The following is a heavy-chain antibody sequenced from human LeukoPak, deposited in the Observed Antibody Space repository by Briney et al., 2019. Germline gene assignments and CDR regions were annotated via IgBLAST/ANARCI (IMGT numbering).Heavy chain of an antibody. CDR3: ARQGVQPSYYDSSGTGLYFDY. CDR1: GGTFSSYA. J-gene: IGHJ4*02. CDR2: IIPIFGTA. V-gene: IGHV1-69*05. D-gene: IGHD3-22*01. Sequence: EASVKVSCKASGGTFSSYAISWVRQAPGQGLEWMGRIIPIFGTANYAQKFQGRVTITTDESTSTAYMELSSLRSEDTAVYYCARQGVQPSYYDSSGTGLYFDYWGQGTLVTVSS.